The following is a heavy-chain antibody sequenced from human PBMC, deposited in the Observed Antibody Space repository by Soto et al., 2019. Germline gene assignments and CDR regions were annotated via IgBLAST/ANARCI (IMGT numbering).Heavy chain of an antibody. CDR3: AKDTPVVMFLFDS. D-gene: IGHD2-15*01. CDR2: ITDTGVST. Sequence: GGSLRLSCTASGFTFFTYAMTWVRQAPGKGLEWVSSITDTGVSTYYADSVKGRFTISRDNSKNTLYLQMNSLRTDDSAVYYCAKDTPVVMFLFDSWGRGTLVTVSS. V-gene: IGHV3-23*01. J-gene: IGHJ4*02. CDR1: GFTFFTYA.